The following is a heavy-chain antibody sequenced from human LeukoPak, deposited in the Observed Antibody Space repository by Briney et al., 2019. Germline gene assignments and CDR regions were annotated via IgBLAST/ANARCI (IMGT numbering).Heavy chain of an antibody. CDR3: AKDFFRRITMIVVVIGPFDI. D-gene: IGHD3-22*01. J-gene: IGHJ3*02. CDR1: GFTFSSYA. V-gene: IGHV3-23*01. CDR2: ISGSGGGT. Sequence: PGGSLRLSCAASGFTFSSYAMSWVRQAPGKGLEWVSAISGSGGGTYYADSVKGRFTISRDNSKNTLYLQMNSLRAEDTAVYYCAKDFFRRITMIVVVIGPFDIWGQGTMVTVSS.